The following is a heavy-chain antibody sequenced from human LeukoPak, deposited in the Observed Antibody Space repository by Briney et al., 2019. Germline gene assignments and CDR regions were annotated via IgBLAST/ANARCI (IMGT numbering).Heavy chain of an antibody. J-gene: IGHJ3*02. CDR1: GGSISSYY. CDR2: IYYSGSA. CDR3: AKQADAFDI. V-gene: IGHV4-59*08. Sequence: SETLSLTCTVSGGSISSYYWSWIRQPPGKGLEWIGYIYYSGSANYNPSLKSRVTISVGTSKNQFSLKLSSVTAADMAVYYCAKQADAFDIWGQGTMVTVSS.